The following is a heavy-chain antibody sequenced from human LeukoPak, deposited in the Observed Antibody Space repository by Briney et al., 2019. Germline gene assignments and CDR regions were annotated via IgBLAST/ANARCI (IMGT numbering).Heavy chain of an antibody. V-gene: IGHV4-59*01. J-gene: IGHJ5*02. CDR2: IYYSGST. CDR1: GGSISSYY. CDR3: ARAGPKTKKDIVVVPAAIRQPHWFDP. D-gene: IGHD2-2*02. Sequence: SETLSLTCTVSGGSISSYYWSWIRQPPGKGLEWIGYIYYSGSTNYNPSLKSRVTISVDTSKNQFSLKLSSVTAADTAVYYCARAGPKTKKDIVVVPAAIRQPHWFDPWGQGTLVTVSS.